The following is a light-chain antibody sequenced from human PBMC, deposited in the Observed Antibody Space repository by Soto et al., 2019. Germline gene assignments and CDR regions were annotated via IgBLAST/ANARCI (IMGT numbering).Light chain of an antibody. V-gene: IGKV1-33*01. J-gene: IGKJ2*01. CDR1: QNITNF. Sequence: DIQMTQSPSSLSASVGDRVTITCQASQNITNFLNWYQHKPGKAPKLLIYGASNLETGVPSRFSGSGSGTDSTVTISSLQPDDVATYFCQQYAYLPYTFGQGTKLEIK. CDR3: QQYAYLPYT. CDR2: GAS.